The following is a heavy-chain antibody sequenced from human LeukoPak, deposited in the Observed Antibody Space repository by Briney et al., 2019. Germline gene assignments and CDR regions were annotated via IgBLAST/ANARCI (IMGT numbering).Heavy chain of an antibody. D-gene: IGHD3-9*01. V-gene: IGHV3-30*02. Sequence: AESLSLSCAASGFTFSSYDMNWIRQPPGKGLEWVGFIRYDGSNKYYADSVKGRFTISRDNSKNTLYLQMNSLRAEDTAVYYCAILTGAPNHLKLDDNWGQGTLVTVSS. CDR3: AILTGAPNHLKLDDN. J-gene: IGHJ4*02. CDR1: GFTFSSYD. CDR2: IRYDGSNK.